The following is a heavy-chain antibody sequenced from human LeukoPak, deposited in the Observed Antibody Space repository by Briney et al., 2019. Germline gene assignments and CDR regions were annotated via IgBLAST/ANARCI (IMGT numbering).Heavy chain of an antibody. V-gene: IGHV3-23*01. CDR1: GFTFSSYA. D-gene: IGHD3-22*01. CDR2: ISGSGGST. Sequence: GGSLRLSCAASGFTFSSYAMSWVRQAPGKGLEWVSAISGSGGSTYYADSVKGRFTISRDNSKNTLYLQMNSLRAEDTAVYYYAKGHYYDSSGYYFFDYWGQGTLVTVSS. CDR3: AKGHYYDSSGYYFFDY. J-gene: IGHJ4*02.